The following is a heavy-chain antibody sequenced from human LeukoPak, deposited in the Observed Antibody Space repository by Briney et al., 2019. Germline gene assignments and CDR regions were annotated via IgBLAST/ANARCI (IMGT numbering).Heavy chain of an antibody. Sequence: PSETLSRTCTVSGGSISSSSYFWGWIRQPPGKGLEWIGSINYSGNTYYNPSLKSRVTISVDTSRNQFSLRLSSVTAADTAVYYCASPSISSSTYDYWGQGTLVTVSS. D-gene: IGHD6-6*01. J-gene: IGHJ4*02. V-gene: IGHV4-39*01. CDR2: INYSGNT. CDR3: ASPSISSSTYDY. CDR1: GGSISSSSYF.